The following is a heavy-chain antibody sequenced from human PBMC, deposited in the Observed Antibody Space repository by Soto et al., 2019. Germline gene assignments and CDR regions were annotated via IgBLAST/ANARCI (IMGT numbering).Heavy chain of an antibody. V-gene: IGHV1-69*08. J-gene: IGHJ6*02. CDR3: AREDRDRETGLVPAAIDGMDV. CDR1: GGTFSRYS. CDR2: IIPIFGIA. D-gene: IGHD2-2*01. Sequence: QVQLVQSGAEVKKPGSSVKVSCKASGGTFSRYSITWVRQAPGHGLEWIGRIIPIFGIASYAPTLQGRVTITAYESTITAYMELSSLRSDDTAVYYCAREDRDRETGLVPAAIDGMDVWGQGTTVTVSS.